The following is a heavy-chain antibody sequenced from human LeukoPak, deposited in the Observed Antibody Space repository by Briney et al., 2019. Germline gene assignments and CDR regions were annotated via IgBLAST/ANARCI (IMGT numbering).Heavy chain of an antibody. D-gene: IGHD5-24*01. J-gene: IGHJ6*03. CDR1: GFTFSSCS. V-gene: IGHV3-21*01. Sequence: GGSLRLSCAASGFTFSSCSMNWVRQAPGKGLEWVSSISSSSSYIYYADSVKGRFTISRDNAKNSLYLQMNSLRAEDTAVYYCARDEIPLGGPWLQNYYYYMDVWGKGTTVTVSS. CDR2: ISSSSSYI. CDR3: ARDEIPLGGPWLQNYYYYMDV.